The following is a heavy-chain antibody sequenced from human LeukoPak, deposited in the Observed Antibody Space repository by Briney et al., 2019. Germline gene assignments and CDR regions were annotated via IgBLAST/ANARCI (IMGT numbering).Heavy chain of an antibody. CDR1: GGSISSGGYS. V-gene: IGHV4-30-2*01. CDR2: IYHSGST. D-gene: IGHD3-22*01. J-gene: IGHJ5*02. CDR3: ARSSEGPPLLLPAFDP. Sequence: SETLSLTCAVSGGSISSGGYSWSWIRQPPGKGLEWIGYIYHSGSTYYNPSLKSRVTISVDRSKNQFSLKLSSVTAADTAVYYCARSSEGPPLLLPAFDPWGQGTLVTVSS.